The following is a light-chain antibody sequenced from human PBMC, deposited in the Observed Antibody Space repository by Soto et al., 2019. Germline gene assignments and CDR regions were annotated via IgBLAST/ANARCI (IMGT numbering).Light chain of an antibody. CDR1: QSISSY. CDR3: QQRYSTSWT. Sequence: DIQMTQSPSSLSASVGDRVTITCRASQSISSYLNWYQQKPGKAPKLLIYGASSLQSGVPSRFSDRGTGTDITHTISRLQPEDFATYYCQQRYSTSWTFGKRTKVEIK. CDR2: GAS. J-gene: IGKJ1*01. V-gene: IGKV1-39*01.